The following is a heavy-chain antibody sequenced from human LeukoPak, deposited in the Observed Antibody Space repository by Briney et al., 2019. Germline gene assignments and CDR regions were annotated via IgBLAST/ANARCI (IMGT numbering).Heavy chain of an antibody. CDR3: ARAGGGTYYFDF. V-gene: IGHV4-4*02. CDR2: IYHSGNT. CDR1: GDSINSSNW. Sequence: PSETLSLTCAVSGDSINSSNWWNWVRQPPGQGLDWIAEIYHSGNTNYNPSLKSRVTISLDKSKNQFSLKLTSVTAADTALYFCARAGGGTYYFDFWGQGTLVTVSS. J-gene: IGHJ4*02. D-gene: IGHD1-26*01.